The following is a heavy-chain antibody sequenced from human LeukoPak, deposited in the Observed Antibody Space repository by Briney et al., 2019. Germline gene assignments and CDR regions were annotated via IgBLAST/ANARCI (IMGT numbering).Heavy chain of an antibody. CDR2: INPNSGGT. J-gene: IGHJ4*02. Sequence: ASVKVSCKASGYTFTGYYMHWVRQAPGQGLEWRGWINPNSGGTDYAQKFQGRVTLTRDTSISTAYMELSRLRSDDTAVYYCARAGTSSGVFDYWGQGTLVTVSS. D-gene: IGHD6-25*01. CDR1: GYTFTGYY. V-gene: IGHV1-2*02. CDR3: ARAGTSSGVFDY.